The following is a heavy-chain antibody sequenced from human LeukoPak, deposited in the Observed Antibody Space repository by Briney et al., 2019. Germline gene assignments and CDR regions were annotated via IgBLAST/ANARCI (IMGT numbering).Heavy chain of an antibody. CDR1: GFTFSSYD. CDR2: IGTAGDT. CDR3: ARGHSGYDLGWELDY. Sequence: GGSLRLSCAASGFTFSSYDMHWVRQATGKGLEWVSAIGTAGDTYYPGSVKGRFTISRENAKNSLYLQMNSLRAGDTAVYYCARGHSGYDLGWELDYWGQGTLVTVSS. D-gene: IGHD5-12*01. V-gene: IGHV3-13*01. J-gene: IGHJ4*02.